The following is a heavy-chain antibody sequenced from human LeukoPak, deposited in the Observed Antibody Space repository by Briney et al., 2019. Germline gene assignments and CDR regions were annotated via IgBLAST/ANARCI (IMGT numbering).Heavy chain of an antibody. J-gene: IGHJ4*02. CDR2: ISSSSSYI. V-gene: IGHV3-21*01. CDR1: GLTFSRYW. CDR3: ARDQPYDY. Sequence: GGSLRLSCAASGLTFSRYWMTWFRQAPGKGLEWVSSISSSSSYIYYADSVKGRFTISRDNAKNSLYLQMNSLRAEDTAVYYCARDQPYDYWGQGTLVTVSS.